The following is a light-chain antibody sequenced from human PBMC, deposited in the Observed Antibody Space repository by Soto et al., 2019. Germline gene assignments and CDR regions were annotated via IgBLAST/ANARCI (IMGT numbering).Light chain of an antibody. J-gene: IGKJ4*01. CDR3: QQYDSWPLT. V-gene: IGKV3D-15*01. Sequence: EIVMTQSPGTLSVSTEEGATLSSRASQSVDRNLAWYQQKPGQAPRLLIYGASTRPTGIPDRFSGSGSGTEFSLTISSLQSEDFAVYYCQQYDSWPLTFGGGTKVDIK. CDR1: QSVDRN. CDR2: GAS.